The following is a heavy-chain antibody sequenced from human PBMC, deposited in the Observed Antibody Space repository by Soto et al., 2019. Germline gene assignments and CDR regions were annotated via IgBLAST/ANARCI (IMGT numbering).Heavy chain of an antibody. V-gene: IGHV4-31*03. J-gene: IGHJ4*02. Sequence: QVQLQESGPGLVKPSQTLSLTCTVSGGSISSGGYYWSWIRQHPGKGLEWTGYIYYSGSTYYNPSLKSRVTISVDTSKNQFSLKLSSVTAADTAVYYCARAAGITIFGVVIPYYFDYWGQGTLVTVSS. CDR1: GGSISSGGYY. CDR2: IYYSGST. D-gene: IGHD3-3*01. CDR3: ARAAGITIFGVVIPYYFDY.